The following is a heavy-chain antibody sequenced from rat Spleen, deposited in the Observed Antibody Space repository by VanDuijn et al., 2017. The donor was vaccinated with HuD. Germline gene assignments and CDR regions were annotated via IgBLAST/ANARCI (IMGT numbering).Heavy chain of an antibody. CDR2: ISTGGGNT. CDR1: GFTFSNYD. CDR3: ARRHYGYTDYFDY. Sequence: EVQLVESGGGLVQPGRSMKLSCAASGFTFSNYDMAWVRQAPKKGLEWVASISTGGGNTYYPDSVKGRFTVSRDNAKSTLSLQMDSLRSEDTATYYCARRHYGYTDYFDYWGQGVMVTVSS. V-gene: IGHV5-25*01. J-gene: IGHJ2*01. D-gene: IGHD1-9*01.